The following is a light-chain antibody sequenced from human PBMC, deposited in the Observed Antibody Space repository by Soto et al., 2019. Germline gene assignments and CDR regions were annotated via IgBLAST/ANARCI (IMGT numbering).Light chain of an antibody. J-gene: IGKJ1*01. V-gene: IGKV1-5*03. Sequence: EIQMTQFPSTLSASVGDRVTITCRASQSISNRLAWFQQKSGEAPNLLIHKASSIERGVPSRFSGSVSGTEFTLIISRLQSYNFATKLCQKYNTYSWTFVQVTKVEIK. CDR3: QKYNTYSWT. CDR1: QSISNR. CDR2: KAS.